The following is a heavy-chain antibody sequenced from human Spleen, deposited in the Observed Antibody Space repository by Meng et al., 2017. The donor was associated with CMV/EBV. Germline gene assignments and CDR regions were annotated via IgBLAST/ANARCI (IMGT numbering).Heavy chain of an antibody. CDR2: INPSGGST. CDR3: AREGIATTDTSRRFFGY. J-gene: IGHJ4*02. D-gene: IGHD1-1*01. CDR1: YTFNLDY. Sequence: YTFNLDYMHWVRQATGQGLEWMGVINPSGGSTTYAQKLKGRVTMARDTSTTTVYMELTSLRSEDTAVYYCAREGIATTDTSRRFFGYWGQGTLVTVSS. V-gene: IGHV1-46*02.